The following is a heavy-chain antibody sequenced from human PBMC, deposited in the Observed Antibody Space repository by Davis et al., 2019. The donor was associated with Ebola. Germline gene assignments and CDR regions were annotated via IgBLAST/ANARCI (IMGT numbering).Heavy chain of an antibody. Sequence: PGGSLRLSCKGSGYSFTSYWIGWVRQMPGKGLEWMGIIYPGDSDTRYSPSFQGQVTISADKSISTAYLQWSSLKASDTAMYYCARLKWGNYGDYVSALDYWGQGTLVTVSS. V-gene: IGHV5-51*01. D-gene: IGHD4-17*01. CDR1: GYSFTSYW. CDR3: ARLKWGNYGDYVSALDY. CDR2: IYPGDSDT. J-gene: IGHJ4*02.